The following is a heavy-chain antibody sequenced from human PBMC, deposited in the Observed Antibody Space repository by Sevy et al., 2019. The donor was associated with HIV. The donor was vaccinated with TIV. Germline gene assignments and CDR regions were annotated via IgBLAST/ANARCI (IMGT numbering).Heavy chain of an antibody. Sequence: GGSLRLSCAASGFIFSKYGMHWVRQAPGKGLEWVAFIRYDGSPKYYVDSVKGRFTISRDNSKNPLYLQMNSLRADDTAVYYCAKGLGMVQGALLSDDIWGQGTMVTVSS. V-gene: IGHV3-30*02. CDR3: AKGLGMVQGALLSDDI. CDR2: IRYDGSPK. CDR1: GFIFSKYG. J-gene: IGHJ3*02. D-gene: IGHD3-10*01.